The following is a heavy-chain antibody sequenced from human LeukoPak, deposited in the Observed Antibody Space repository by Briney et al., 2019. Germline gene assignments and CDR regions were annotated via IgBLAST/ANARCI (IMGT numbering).Heavy chain of an antibody. CDR2: IRYDGSNK. CDR1: GFTFSSYG. D-gene: IGHD2-2*01. Sequence: GGSLRLSCAASGFTFSSYGMHWVRQAPGKGLEWVAFIRYDGSNKYYADSVKGRFTISRDNSKNTLYLQMNSLRSEDTAVYYCARIRDIVVVPAAFWRTQENWFDPWGQGTLVTVSS. CDR3: ARIRDIVVVPAAFWRTQENWFDP. V-gene: IGHV3-30*02. J-gene: IGHJ5*02.